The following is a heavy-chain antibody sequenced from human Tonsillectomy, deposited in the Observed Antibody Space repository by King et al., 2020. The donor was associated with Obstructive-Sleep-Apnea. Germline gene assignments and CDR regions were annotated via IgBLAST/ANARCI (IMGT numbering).Heavy chain of an antibody. V-gene: IGHV5-51*01. CDR2: IYPGDSDT. D-gene: IGHD2-15*01. J-gene: IGHJ4*02. Sequence: VQLVQSGAEVKKPGESLKISCKGSGYSFTSYWIGWVRQMPGKGLEWMGIIYPGDSDTRYSPSFQGQITISADKSISTAYLQWSSLKASDTAMYYCARQGGYCSCGSCYLDYWGQGTLVTVSS. CDR3: ARQGGYCSCGSCYLDY. CDR1: GYSFTSYW.